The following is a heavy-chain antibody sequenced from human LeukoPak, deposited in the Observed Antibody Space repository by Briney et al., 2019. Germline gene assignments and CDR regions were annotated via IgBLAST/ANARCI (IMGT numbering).Heavy chain of an antibody. D-gene: IGHD6-19*01. CDR3: ARDTAVAEMGY. V-gene: IGHV1-46*01. CDR1: GYTFTSYY. Sequence: ASVKVSCKASGYTFTSYYMHWVRRAPGQGLEWMGIINPSGGSTSYAQKFQGRVTMTRDTSTSTVYMELSSLRSEDTAVYYCARDTAVAEMGYWGQGTLVTVSS. J-gene: IGHJ4*02. CDR2: INPSGGST.